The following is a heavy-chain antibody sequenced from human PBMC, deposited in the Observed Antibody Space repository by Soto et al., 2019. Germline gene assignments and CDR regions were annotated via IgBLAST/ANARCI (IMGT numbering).Heavy chain of an antibody. J-gene: IGHJ4*02. V-gene: IGHV1-3*01. CDR3: ARGPIQLWDQYEDYFDY. Sequence: KFQGRVTITRDTSASTAYMELSSLRAEDTAVYYCARGPIQLWDQYEDYFDYWGQGTLVTVSS. D-gene: IGHD5-18*01.